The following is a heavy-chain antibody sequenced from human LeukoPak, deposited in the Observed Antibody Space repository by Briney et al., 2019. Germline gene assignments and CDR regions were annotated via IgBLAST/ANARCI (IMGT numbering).Heavy chain of an antibody. CDR1: GFTFNKYT. CDR3: AKTGYYESSGDAFDI. CDR2: ISTSSSYI. V-gene: IGHV3-21*04. D-gene: IGHD3-22*01. Sequence: GGSLRLSCAASGFTFNKYTMNWVRQAPGKGLEWVSSISTSSSYIYYADSVKGRFTISRDNAKKSLYLQMNSLRAEDTALYYCAKTGYYESSGDAFDIWGQGTMVTVSS. J-gene: IGHJ3*02.